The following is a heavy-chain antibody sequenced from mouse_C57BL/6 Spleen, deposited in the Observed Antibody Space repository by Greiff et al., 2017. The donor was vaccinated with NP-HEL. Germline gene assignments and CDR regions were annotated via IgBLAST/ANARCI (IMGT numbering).Heavy chain of an antibody. J-gene: IGHJ3*01. CDR2: ISSGSSTI. V-gene: IGHV5-17*01. D-gene: IGHD1-1*01. Sequence: EVHLVESGGGLVKPGGSLKLSCAASGFTFSDYGMHWVRQAPEKGLEWVAYISSGSSTIYYADTVKGRFTISRDNAKNTLFLQMTSLRSEDTAMYYCARIMDYYGSSSFAYWGQGTLVTVSA. CDR3: ARIMDYYGSSSFAY. CDR1: GFTFSDYG.